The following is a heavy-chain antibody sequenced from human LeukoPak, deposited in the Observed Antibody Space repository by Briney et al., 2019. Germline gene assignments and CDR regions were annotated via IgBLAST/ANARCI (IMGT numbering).Heavy chain of an antibody. Sequence: WINPNSCGTNYAQKFQGRVTMTRDTSISTAYMELSRLRSDDTAVYYCARPREMATTDFDYWGQGTLVTVSS. CDR3: ARPREMATTDFDY. J-gene: IGHJ4*02. CDR2: INPNSCGT. V-gene: IGHV1-2*02. D-gene: IGHD5-24*01.